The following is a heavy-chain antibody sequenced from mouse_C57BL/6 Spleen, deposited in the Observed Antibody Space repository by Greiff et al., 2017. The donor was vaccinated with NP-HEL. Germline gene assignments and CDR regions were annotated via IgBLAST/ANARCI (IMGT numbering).Heavy chain of an antibody. Sequence: QVQLKQSGPELVKPGASVKISCKASGYAFSSSWMNWVKQRPGTGLEWIGRIYPGDGDTNYNGKFKGKATLTADKSSSTAYMQLSSLTSEDSAVYFCARGKDYYGHFDYWGQGTTLTVSS. J-gene: IGHJ2*01. D-gene: IGHD1-1*01. CDR3: ARGKDYYGHFDY. V-gene: IGHV1-82*01. CDR1: GYAFSSSW. CDR2: IYPGDGDT.